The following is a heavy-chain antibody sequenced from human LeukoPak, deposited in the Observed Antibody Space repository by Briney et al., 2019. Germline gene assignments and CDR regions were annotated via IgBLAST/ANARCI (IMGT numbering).Heavy chain of an antibody. Sequence: ASVKVSCKASGGTFSSYAISWVRQAPGQGPEWMGGIIPIFGTANYAQKFQGRVTITTDESTSTAYMELSSLRSEDTAVYYCARHYYDSSGYDNSYFDPWGQGTLVTVSS. CDR2: IIPIFGTA. V-gene: IGHV1-69*05. J-gene: IGHJ5*02. CDR3: ARHYYDSSGYDNSYFDP. D-gene: IGHD3-22*01. CDR1: GGTFSSYA.